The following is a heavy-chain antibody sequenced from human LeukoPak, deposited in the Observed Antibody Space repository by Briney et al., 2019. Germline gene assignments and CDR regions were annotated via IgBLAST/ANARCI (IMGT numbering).Heavy chain of an antibody. CDR3: AREGIAVAGTNHDAFDI. V-gene: IGHV3-21*01. J-gene: IGHJ3*02. Sequence: GESLRLSCAASGFTFSSYTMNWVRQAPGKGLEWVSSISSGSSYIYYADSVKGRFTISRDNSKNTLYLQMNSLRAEDTAVYYCAREGIAVAGTNHDAFDIWGQGTMVTVSS. D-gene: IGHD6-19*01. CDR2: ISSGSSYI. CDR1: GFTFSSYT.